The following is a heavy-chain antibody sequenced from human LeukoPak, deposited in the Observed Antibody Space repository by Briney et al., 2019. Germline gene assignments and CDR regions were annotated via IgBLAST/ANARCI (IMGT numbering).Heavy chain of an antibody. Sequence: GGSLRLSCEPSGSTFSSYKMNWVRQAPGKGLEWVSYISSSGSTIYYADSVKGRFTISRDNAKNSLYLQMNSLRAEDTAVYYCAELGITMIGGVWGKGTTVTISS. D-gene: IGHD3-10*02. CDR1: GSTFSSYK. V-gene: IGHV3-48*03. J-gene: IGHJ6*04. CDR3: AELGITMIGGV. CDR2: ISSSGSTI.